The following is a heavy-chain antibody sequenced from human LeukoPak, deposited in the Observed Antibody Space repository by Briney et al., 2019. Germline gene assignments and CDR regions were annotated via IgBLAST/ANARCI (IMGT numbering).Heavy chain of an antibody. J-gene: IGHJ4*02. CDR1: GYTFTGYY. CDR3: ARVTGGYSYGYGY. D-gene: IGHD5-18*01. V-gene: IGHV1-2*06. Sequence: ASVKVSCKASGYTFTGYYMHWVRQAPGQGLEWMGRINPNSGGTNYAQKFQGRVTMARDTSISTAYMELSRLRSDDTAVCYCARVTGGYSYGYGYWGQGTLVTVSS. CDR2: INPNSGGT.